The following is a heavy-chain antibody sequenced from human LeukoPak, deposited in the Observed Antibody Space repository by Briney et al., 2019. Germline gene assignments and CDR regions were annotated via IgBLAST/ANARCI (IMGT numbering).Heavy chain of an antibody. CDR1: GGTFSSYA. D-gene: IGHD3-9*01. Sequence: SVKVSCKASGGTFSSYAISWVRQAPGQGLEWMGGVIPIFGTANYAQKFQGRVTITADESTSTAYMELSSLRSEDTAVYYCARDGDYDILTGYYKGFDYWGQGTLVTVSS. J-gene: IGHJ4*02. V-gene: IGHV1-69*01. CDR2: VIPIFGTA. CDR3: ARDGDYDILTGYYKGFDY.